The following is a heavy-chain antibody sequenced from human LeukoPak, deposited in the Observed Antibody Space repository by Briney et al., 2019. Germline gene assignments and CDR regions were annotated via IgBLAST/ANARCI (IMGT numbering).Heavy chain of an antibody. D-gene: IGHD2-15*01. CDR2: INPNSGGT. V-gene: IGHV1-2*02. Sequence: ASVKVSCNASGYTFTGYYMHWVRQAPGQGLEWMGWINPNSGGTNYAQKFQGRVTMTRDTSISTAYMELSRLRSDDTAVYYCALSSSGGHPRFDYWGQGTLVTVSS. CDR3: ALSSSGGHPRFDY. CDR1: GYTFTGYY. J-gene: IGHJ4*02.